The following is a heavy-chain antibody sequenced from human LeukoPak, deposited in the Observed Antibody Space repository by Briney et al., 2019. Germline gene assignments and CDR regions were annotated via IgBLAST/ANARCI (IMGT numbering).Heavy chain of an antibody. J-gene: IGHJ4*02. CDR1: LDSTTSNF. V-gene: IGHV4-4*02. D-gene: IGHD1-14*01. Sequence: PSETLSLTCTVSLDSTTSNFWSWVRQPPGKGLEWIGEIHRSGSPNYNPSLQSRVTISIDRSRNQIALGLSSVTAADTAVYYCAREILGGFNPGAYWGQGTLVTVSS. CDR2: IHRSGSP. CDR3: AREILGGFNPGAY.